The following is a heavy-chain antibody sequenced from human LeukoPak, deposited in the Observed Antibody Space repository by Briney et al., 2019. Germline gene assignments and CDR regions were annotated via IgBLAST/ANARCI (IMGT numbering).Heavy chain of an antibody. V-gene: IGHV3-20*04. CDR3: GRVYCSTTSCYDYYGYYMHV. CDR2: TNRDGAST. Sequence: GGSLPLSCAAAGFTFADYGMCCGRPVPGKGRGWVSGTNRDGASTYYADSVEGRFTISRDNVKNTLYLQMNSLRVEDTALYFCGRVYCSTTSCYDYYGYYMHVWGIGTAVTVS. J-gene: IGHJ6*03. D-gene: IGHD2-2*01. CDR1: GFTFADYG.